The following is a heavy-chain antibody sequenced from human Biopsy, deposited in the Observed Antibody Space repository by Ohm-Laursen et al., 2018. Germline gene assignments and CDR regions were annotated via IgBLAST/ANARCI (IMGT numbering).Heavy chain of an antibody. J-gene: IGHJ6*02. V-gene: IGHV1-8*01. Sequence: GASVKVSCKPSGYTFTSYDINWVRQATGQGLEWMGWMNPNSGNTDYAQKFQGRVTMTRNTSISTAYMELNSLRSEDTAVYYCARGSFWFGGNYYYYGMDVWGQGTTVIVSS. CDR3: ARGSFWFGGNYYYYGMDV. CDR1: GYTFTSYD. CDR2: MNPNSGNT. D-gene: IGHD3-10*01.